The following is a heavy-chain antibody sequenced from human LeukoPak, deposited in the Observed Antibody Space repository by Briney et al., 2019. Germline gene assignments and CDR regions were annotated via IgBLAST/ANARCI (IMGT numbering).Heavy chain of an antibody. CDR1: GHSISSGSW. CDR3: ARASGGRHS. J-gene: IGHJ1*01. V-gene: IGHV4-4*02. Sequence: SGTLSLTCAVSGHSISSGSWWTWVRQPPGKGLEWIGEIYHSGSTNYNPSLKSRVTISVDKSKNQFSLKLNSVTVADTAVYYCARASGGRHSWGQGALVTVSS. D-gene: IGHD1-1*01. CDR2: IYHSGST.